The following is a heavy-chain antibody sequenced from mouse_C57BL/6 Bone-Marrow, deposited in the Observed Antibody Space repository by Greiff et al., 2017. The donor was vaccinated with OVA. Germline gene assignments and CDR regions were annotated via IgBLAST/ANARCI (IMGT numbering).Heavy chain of an antibody. CDR3: TGGDGYYDY. D-gene: IGHD2-3*01. J-gene: IGHJ2*01. Sequence: EVKVEESGGGLVQPGGSMKLSCVASGFTFSNYWMNWVRQSPEKGLEWVAQIRLKSDNYATHYAESVKGRFTISRDDSKSSVYLQMNNLRAEDTGIYYCTGGDGYYDYWGQGTTLTVSS. V-gene: IGHV6-3*01. CDR2: IRLKSDNYAT. CDR1: GFTFSNYW.